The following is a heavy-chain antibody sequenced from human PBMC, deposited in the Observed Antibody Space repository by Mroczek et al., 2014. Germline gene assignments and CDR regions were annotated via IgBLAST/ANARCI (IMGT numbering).Heavy chain of an antibody. D-gene: IGHD1-26*01. J-gene: IGHJ4*02. V-gene: IGHV3-23*04. CDR3: SRNKMGPTGGGYFDS. CDR2: ITGSAGNT. CDR1: GFTFSTFV. Sequence: VQLVQSGGGLVQLGGSLRLSCAASGFTFSTFVMSWVRQAPGKGLEWVSSITGSAGNTFYADSVKGRFTISRDNSKNMLFLQIKSLRVEDTAVYYCSRNKMGPTGGGYFDSWGQGALVTVSS.